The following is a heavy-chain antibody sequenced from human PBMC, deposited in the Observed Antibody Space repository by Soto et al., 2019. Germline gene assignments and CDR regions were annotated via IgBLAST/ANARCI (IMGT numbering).Heavy chain of an antibody. J-gene: IGHJ6*02. D-gene: IGHD2-15*01. Sequence: EVQLVESGGGLVQPGGSLRLSCAASGFTFSSYSMNWVRQAPGKGLEWVSYISSSSSTIYYADSVKGRFTISRDNAKNSLHLQMNSLRDEDTAVYYCAILVATTGYYYYGMDVWGQGTTVTVSS. CDR1: GFTFSSYS. CDR3: AILVATTGYYYYGMDV. CDR2: ISSSSSTI. V-gene: IGHV3-48*02.